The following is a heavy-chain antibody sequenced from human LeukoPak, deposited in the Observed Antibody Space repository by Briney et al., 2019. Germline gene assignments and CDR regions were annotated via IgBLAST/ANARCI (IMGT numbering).Heavy chain of an antibody. CDR3: VRDPGSGYSFLYYFDY. Sequence: ASVKVSCKASGYTFTGYYMHWVQQAPGQGLEWMGWINPNSGGTNYAQKFQGRVTMTRDTSISTAYMELSRLRSDDTAVYYCVRDPGSGYSFLYYFDYWGQGTLVTVSS. V-gene: IGHV1-2*02. CDR1: GYTFTGYY. J-gene: IGHJ4*02. D-gene: IGHD5-18*01. CDR2: INPNSGGT.